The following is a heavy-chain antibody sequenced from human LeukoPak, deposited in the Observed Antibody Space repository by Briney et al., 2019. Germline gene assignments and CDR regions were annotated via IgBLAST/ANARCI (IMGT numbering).Heavy chain of an antibody. CDR2: ISAYNGNT. CDR3: ARDIQARGEPEPNFDY. V-gene: IGHV1-18*01. Sequence: ASVKVSSKASGYTFTTYGISRVRQAPGQRLEWMGWISAYNGNTNSAQKLQGRVTMTTDTSTSTAYMELRSLRSDDTAVYYCARDIQARGEPEPNFDYWGQGTLVTVSS. D-gene: IGHD3-16*01. CDR1: GYTFTTYG. J-gene: IGHJ4*02.